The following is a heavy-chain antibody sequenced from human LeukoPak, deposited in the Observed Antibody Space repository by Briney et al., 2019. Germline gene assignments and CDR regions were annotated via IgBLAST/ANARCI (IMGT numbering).Heavy chain of an antibody. J-gene: IGHJ4*02. CDR2: INHSGST. CDR1: GGSFSGYY. D-gene: IGHD3-10*01. V-gene: IGHV4-34*01. CDR3: ARQTYYYGSVPPDY. Sequence: SETLSLTCAVYGGSFSGYYWSWIRQPPGKGLEWIGEINHSGSTNYNPSLKSRVTISVDTSKNQFSLKLSSVTAADTAVYYCARQTYYYGSVPPDYWGQGTLVTVSS.